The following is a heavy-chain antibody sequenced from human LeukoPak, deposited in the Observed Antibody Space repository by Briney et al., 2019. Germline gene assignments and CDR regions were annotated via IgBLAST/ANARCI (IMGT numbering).Heavy chain of an antibody. CDR1: GGSISSYY. V-gene: IGHV4-59*12. J-gene: IGHJ6*03. Sequence: SETLSLTCTVSGGSISSYYWSWIRQPPGKGLEWIGYIYYSGSTYYNPSLKSRVTISVDTSKNQFSLKLSSVTAADTAVYYCARVLAAAGYYYYYMDVWGKGTTVTVSS. CDR3: ARVLAAAGYYYYYMDV. D-gene: IGHD6-13*01. CDR2: IYYSGST.